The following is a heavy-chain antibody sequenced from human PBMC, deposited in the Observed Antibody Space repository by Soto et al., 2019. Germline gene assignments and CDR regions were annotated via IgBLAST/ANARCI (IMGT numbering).Heavy chain of an antibody. V-gene: IGHV3-53*01. CDR2: IYSDATT. CDR3: ARHVWLES. J-gene: IGHJ5*01. Sequence: GGSLRLSWAPSGFNVSSNSMIWVRQAPGKGLEWLSLIYSDATTKYADSVKGRFTISRDSFENTVYLQMNSLRAEDTAVYYCARHVWLESWGQGTLVTVSS. CDR1: GFNVSSNS.